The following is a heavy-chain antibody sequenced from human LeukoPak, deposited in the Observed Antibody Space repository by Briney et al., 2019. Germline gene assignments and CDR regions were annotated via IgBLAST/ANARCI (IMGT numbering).Heavy chain of an antibody. CDR3: AKDSGYDYNWFDP. V-gene: IGHV1-69*05. Sequence: SVKVSCKASGGTFSSYAISWVRQAPGQGLEWMGGIIPIFGTANYAQKFQGRVTMTTDTSTSTAYMELRSLRSDDTAVYYCAKDSGYDYNWFDPWGQGTLVTVSS. CDR1: GGTFSSYA. CDR2: IIPIFGTA. J-gene: IGHJ5*02. D-gene: IGHD5-12*01.